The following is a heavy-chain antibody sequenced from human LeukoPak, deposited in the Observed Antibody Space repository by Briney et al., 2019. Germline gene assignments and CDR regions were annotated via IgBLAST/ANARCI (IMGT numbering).Heavy chain of an antibody. J-gene: IGHJ5*02. CDR2: IYYSGTT. V-gene: IGHV4-39*07. CDR1: GGSISSSPYY. D-gene: IGHD5-18*01. CDR3: AKGAGGFSYYNWFDP. Sequence: SETLSLTCTVSGGSISSSPYYWGWIRQPPGKGLEWIGSIYYSGTTHYNPSLESRVTISVDTSKNQFSLKLASVTAADTAIHYCAKGAGGFSYYNWFDPWGQGTLVTVSS.